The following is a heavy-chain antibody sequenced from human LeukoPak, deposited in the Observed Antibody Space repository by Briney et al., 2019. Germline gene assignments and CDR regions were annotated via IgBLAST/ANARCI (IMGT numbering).Heavy chain of an antibody. D-gene: IGHD5-18*01. CDR3: ARDPGYSSPRGDY. CDR1: GYTFTDYF. Sequence: GLSVTLSCKASGYTFTDYFMHWVRQAPGQGLEWMGWINPNSGGTHYAQKLQGRVTMTRDTSISTAYMELSRLRSDDTAVYYCARDPGYSSPRGDYWGQGTLVSVSS. J-gene: IGHJ4*02. V-gene: IGHV1-2*02. CDR2: INPNSGGT.